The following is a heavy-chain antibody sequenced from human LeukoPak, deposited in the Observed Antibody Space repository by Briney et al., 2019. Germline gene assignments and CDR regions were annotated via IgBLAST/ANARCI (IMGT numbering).Heavy chain of an antibody. V-gene: IGHV6-1*01. CDR3: ARRPVGRSSSWYHYPYYFDY. CDR2: TYYRSKWYN. Sequence: SQTLSLTCAISGDSVSSNSAAWNWFRQSPSRGLEWLGRTYYRSKWYNDYAVSVKSRITINPDTSKNQFSLKLSSVTAADTAVYYCARRPVGRSSSWYHYPYYFDYWGQGTLVTVSS. CDR1: GDSVSSNSAA. D-gene: IGHD6-13*01. J-gene: IGHJ4*02.